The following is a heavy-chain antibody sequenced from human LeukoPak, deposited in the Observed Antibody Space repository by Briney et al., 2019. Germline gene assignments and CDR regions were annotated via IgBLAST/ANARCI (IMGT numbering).Heavy chain of an antibody. D-gene: IGHD5-18*01. J-gene: IGHJ4*02. CDR3: VKDQDSTGYSYGSYYFDP. CDR2: ISYDGNNQ. CDR1: GFTLSSRG. V-gene: IGHV3-30*18. Sequence: PGGSLRLSCVASGFTLSSRGMHWVRQAPGKGLEWVASISYDGNNQFYVDSVKGRFSISRDTSRNTLYLQMSSLRDEDTAVYYCVKDQDSTGYSYGSYYFDPWGQGTPVTVSS.